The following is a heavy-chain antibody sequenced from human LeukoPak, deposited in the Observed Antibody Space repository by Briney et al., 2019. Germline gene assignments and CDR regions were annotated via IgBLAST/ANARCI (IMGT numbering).Heavy chain of an antibody. CDR3: ARGHYDFWSGSPPGRLGIGGYYYYMDV. CDR1: GFTFSSYS. CDR2: ISSSSSTI. J-gene: IGHJ6*03. Sequence: PGGSLRLSCAASGFTFSSYSMNWVRQAPGKGLEWVSYISSSSSTIYYADSVKGRFTISRDNAKNSLYLQMNSLRAEDTAVYYCARGHYDFWSGSPPGRLGIGGYYYYMDVWGKGTTVTVSS. V-gene: IGHV3-48*01. D-gene: IGHD3-3*01.